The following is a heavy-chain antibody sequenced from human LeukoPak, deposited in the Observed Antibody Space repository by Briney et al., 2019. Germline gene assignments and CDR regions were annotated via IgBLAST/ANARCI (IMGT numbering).Heavy chain of an antibody. CDR3: AGYYYDSSGYPFDY. J-gene: IGHJ4*02. Sequence: GGSLRLSCAASGFTVSSNYMSWVRQAPGKGLEWVSVIYSGGSTYYADFVKGRFTISRDNSKNTLYLQMNSLRAEDTAVYYCAGYYYDSSGYPFDYWGQGTLVTVSS. CDR1: GFTVSSNY. CDR2: IYSGGST. V-gene: IGHV3-66*02. D-gene: IGHD3-22*01.